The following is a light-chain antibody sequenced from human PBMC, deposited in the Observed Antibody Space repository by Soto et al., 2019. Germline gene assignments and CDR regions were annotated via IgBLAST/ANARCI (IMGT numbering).Light chain of an antibody. CDR2: SAS. CDR3: QQSYSAPPT. CDR1: QSITTY. V-gene: IGKV1-39*01. J-gene: IGKJ1*01. Sequence: DIQMTQSPSSLSASVGDRVTITCRASQSITTYLHWYQQKPGKAPYLLIYSASTLQSGVPSRFSGSGSGTDFTLTVSSLQPEDFATYFCQQSYSAPPTFGQGTKVDIK.